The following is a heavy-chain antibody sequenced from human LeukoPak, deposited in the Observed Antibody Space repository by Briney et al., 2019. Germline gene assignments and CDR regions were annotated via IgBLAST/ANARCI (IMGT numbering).Heavy chain of an antibody. CDR2: ISGSGGST. CDR1: GFTFSSYA. J-gene: IGHJ4*02. D-gene: IGHD3-9*01. V-gene: IGHV3-23*01. CDR3: AKVPGAYYDILTGYYFDY. Sequence: GGSLRLSCAASGFTFSSYAMSWVRQAPGKGLEWVSAISGSGGSTYYADSVKGRFTISRDNSKNTLYLQMNSLRAEDTAVYYCAKVPGAYYDILTGYYFDYWGQGTLVTVSS.